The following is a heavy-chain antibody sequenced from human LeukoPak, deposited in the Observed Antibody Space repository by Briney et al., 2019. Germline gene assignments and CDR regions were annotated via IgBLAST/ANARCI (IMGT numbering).Heavy chain of an antibody. Sequence: PGRSLRLSCAASGFTFSSYGMHWVRQAPGKGLEWVAVIWYDGSNKYYADSVKGRFTISRDNSKTTLYLQMNSLRAEDTAVYYCAKDPIYGSGSYYGYWGQGALVTVSS. CDR2: IWYDGSNK. CDR3: AKDPIYGSGSYYGY. D-gene: IGHD3-10*01. CDR1: GFTFSSYG. J-gene: IGHJ4*02. V-gene: IGHV3-33*06.